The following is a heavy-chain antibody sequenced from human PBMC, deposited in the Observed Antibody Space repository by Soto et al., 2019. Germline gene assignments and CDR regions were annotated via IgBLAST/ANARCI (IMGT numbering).Heavy chain of an antibody. CDR2: IYYSGST. CDR1: GGSISSGDYY. V-gene: IGHV4-30-4*01. D-gene: IGHD3-22*01. Sequence: SETLSLTCTVSGGSISSGDYYWSWIRQPPGKGLEWIGYIYYSGSTYYNPSLKSRVTISVDTSKNQFSLKLSSVTAADTAVYYCAGDYYDSSGYYYYFAYWGQGTLVTVSS. CDR3: AGDYYDSSGYYYYFAY. J-gene: IGHJ4*02.